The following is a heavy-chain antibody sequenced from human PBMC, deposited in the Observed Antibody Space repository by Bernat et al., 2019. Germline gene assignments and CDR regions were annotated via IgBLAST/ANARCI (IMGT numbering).Heavy chain of an antibody. V-gene: IGHV3-30-3*01. J-gene: IGHJ4*02. CDR3: ARDRTRRQYYDILTGKDY. CDR1: GFTFSSYA. CDR2: ISYDGSNK. Sequence: QVQLVESGGGVVQPGRSLRLSCAASGFTFSSYAMHWVRQAPGKGLEWVAVISYDGSNKYYADSVKGRFTISRDNSKNTLYLQMNSLRAEETAVYYCARDRTRRQYYDILTGKDYWGQGTLVTVSS. D-gene: IGHD3-9*01.